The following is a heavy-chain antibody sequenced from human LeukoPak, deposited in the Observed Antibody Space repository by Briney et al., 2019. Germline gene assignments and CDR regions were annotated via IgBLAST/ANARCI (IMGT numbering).Heavy chain of an antibody. CDR1: GYTFTSYG. Sequence: GASVKVSCKASGYTFTSYGINWVRQAPGQGLEWMGWISAYNGNTNYAQKSQGRVIMTIDTSTFTAYMEVRSLRSDDTAVYYCARDREQYYYGVFDIWGQGTMVTVSS. CDR3: ARDREQYYYGVFDI. CDR2: ISAYNGNT. V-gene: IGHV1-18*01. J-gene: IGHJ3*02. D-gene: IGHD3-10*01.